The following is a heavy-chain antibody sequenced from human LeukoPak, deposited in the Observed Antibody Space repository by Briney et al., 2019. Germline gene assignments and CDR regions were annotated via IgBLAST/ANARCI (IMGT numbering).Heavy chain of an antibody. V-gene: IGHV3-21*01. CDR3: ARHDHIAAAGDY. Sequence: PGGSLRLSCAASGFTFSSYSMNWVRQAPGKGLEWVSSISSSSSYIYHADSVKGRFTISRGNAKNSLYLQMNSLRAEDTAVYYCARHDHIAAAGDYWGQGTLVTVSS. CDR2: ISSSSSYI. CDR1: GFTFSSYS. J-gene: IGHJ4*02. D-gene: IGHD6-13*01.